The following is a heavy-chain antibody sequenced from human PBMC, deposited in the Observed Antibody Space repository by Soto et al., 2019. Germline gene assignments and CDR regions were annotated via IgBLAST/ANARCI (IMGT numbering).Heavy chain of an antibody. CDR1: GFSFSSYD. J-gene: IGHJ2*01. V-gene: IGHV3-30-3*01. Sequence: QVQLVESGGGVVQPGRSLRLSCAASGFSFSSYDMHWVRQAPGKGLEWVALTSYDGSIKYYTDSVKGRFTISRDHSKSTLYLQMNSLRAEDTAVFYCARQNGGNYWYFDLWGRGTLVTVSS. CDR2: TSYDGSIK. D-gene: IGHD4-17*01. CDR3: ARQNGGNYWYFDL.